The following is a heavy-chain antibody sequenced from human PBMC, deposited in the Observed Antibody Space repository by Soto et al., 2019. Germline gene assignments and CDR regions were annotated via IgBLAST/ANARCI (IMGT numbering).Heavy chain of an antibody. Sequence: QDRLVQSGVEVKKPGASVRVSCKASGSSFTNYGITWVRQAPGQGLEWMGWISAYNGITNYEQKFQGGVTSTTDASTGTGYLELSSVRSDDTAVYYCARDRGVAPPVAGNTHYYYYMDGWGKGTTVTVSS. CDR2: ISAYNGIT. V-gene: IGHV1-18*01. CDR3: ARDRGVAPPVAGNTHYYYYMDG. CDR1: GSSFTNYG. D-gene: IGHD6-19*01. J-gene: IGHJ6*03.